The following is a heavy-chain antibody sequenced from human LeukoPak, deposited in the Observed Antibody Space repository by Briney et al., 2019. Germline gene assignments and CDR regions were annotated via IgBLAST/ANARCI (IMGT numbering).Heavy chain of an antibody. CDR3: ARAPGYCSGTSCYFRFDP. D-gene: IGHD2-2*03. V-gene: IGHV4-39*07. CDR2: IYHSGSS. J-gene: IGHJ5*02. CDR1: GASISSTAHY. Sequence: APETLSLTCTVSGASISSTAHYWAWIRQSPGKGLEWIASIYHSGSSYYNPSLKSRVTISLDTSKRHFSLNLSSVTASDTANYYCARAPGYCSGTSCYFRFDPWGQGTLVTVSS.